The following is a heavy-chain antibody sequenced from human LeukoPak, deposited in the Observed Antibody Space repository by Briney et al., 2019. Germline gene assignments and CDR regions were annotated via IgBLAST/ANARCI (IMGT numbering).Heavy chain of an antibody. CDR1: GDSISGYY. D-gene: IGHD3-22*01. CDR2: IYYSGST. Sequence: SETLSLTCTVSGDSISGYYWSWIRQPPGKGLEWIGYIYYSGSTNYNPSLKSRVTISVDTSKNQFSLRLSSVTAADTAAYYCARYIYYDSSGFNVLEAFDIWGRGTMVTVSS. V-gene: IGHV4-59*01. J-gene: IGHJ3*02. CDR3: ARYIYYDSSGFNVLEAFDI.